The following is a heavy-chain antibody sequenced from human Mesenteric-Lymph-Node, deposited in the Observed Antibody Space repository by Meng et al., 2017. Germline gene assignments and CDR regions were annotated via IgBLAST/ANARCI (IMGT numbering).Heavy chain of an antibody. V-gene: IGHV6-1*01. D-gene: IGHD1-26*01. CDR2: TYYKSKWYN. CDR1: ADSVSSSSVG. J-gene: IGHJ4*02. CDR3: ARHNGGTYRFDC. Sequence: KPSPAHSLTCACAADSVSSSSVGWAWIRQSPSRGLEWLGRTYYKSKWYNDYAMFVKSRITISQDTSKNQLSLQLNSVTPEDTAVYYCARHNGGTYRFDCWGQGTLVTVSS.